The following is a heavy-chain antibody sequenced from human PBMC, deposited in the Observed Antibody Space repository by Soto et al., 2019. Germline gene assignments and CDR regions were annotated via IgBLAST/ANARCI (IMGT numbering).Heavy chain of an antibody. Sequence: ASVKVSCKASEYTFTSYTMHWVRQAPGQRLEWMGWINGGNGNTKYSQKFQGSVTITRDTSASTAYMELSSLRSDDTAVYYCARELQGLYYFDYWGQGTLVTVSS. V-gene: IGHV1-3*01. J-gene: IGHJ4*02. CDR3: ARELQGLYYFDY. CDR1: EYTFTSYT. D-gene: IGHD4-4*01. CDR2: INGGNGNT.